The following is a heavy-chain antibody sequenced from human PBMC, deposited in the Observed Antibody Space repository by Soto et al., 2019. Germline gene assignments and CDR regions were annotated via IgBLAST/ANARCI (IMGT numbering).Heavy chain of an antibody. J-gene: IGHJ6*03. Sequence: EVQLVESGGGLVQPGGSLRLSCAASGFTFSSYSMNWVRQAPGKGLEWVSYISSSSSTIYYADSVKGRFTISRDNAKNSLYLQMNRLRAEDTAVYYCARDLFPGRYYYYMDVWGKGTTVTVSS. V-gene: IGHV3-48*01. D-gene: IGHD1-1*01. CDR2: ISSSSSTI. CDR1: GFTFSSYS. CDR3: ARDLFPGRYYYYMDV.